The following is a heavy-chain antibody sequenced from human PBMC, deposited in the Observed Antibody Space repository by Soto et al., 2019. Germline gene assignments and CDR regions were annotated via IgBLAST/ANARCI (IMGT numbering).Heavy chain of an antibody. CDR3: ARALRHVDTAMGSFDY. D-gene: IGHD5-18*01. CDR2: IYYSGST. CDR1: GGSISSYY. V-gene: IGHV4-59*01. Sequence: SETLSLTCTVSGGSISSYYWSWIRQPPGKGLEWIGYIYYSGSTNYNPSLKSRVTISVDTSKNQFSLKLSSVTAADTAVYYCARALRHVDTAMGSFDYWGQGTLVTVS. J-gene: IGHJ4*02.